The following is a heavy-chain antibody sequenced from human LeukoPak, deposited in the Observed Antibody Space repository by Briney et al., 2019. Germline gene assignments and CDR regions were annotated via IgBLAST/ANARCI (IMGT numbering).Heavy chain of an antibody. CDR3: ARSRGDGDYVGGYYYMDV. D-gene: IGHD4-17*01. CDR1: GGSFSGFY. CDR2: INPSGSA. J-gene: IGHJ6*03. Sequence: PSETLSLTCAVYGGSFSGFYWSWIRHTPNKGLESSGQINPSGSANYNPSLKSRVTISTHTSNNQFSLELSSVTAADTAMYYCARSRGDGDYVGGYYYMDVWGKGTTVTVSS. V-gene: IGHV4-34*01.